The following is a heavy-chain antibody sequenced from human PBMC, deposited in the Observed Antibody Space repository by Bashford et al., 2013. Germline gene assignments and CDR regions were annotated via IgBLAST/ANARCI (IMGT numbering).Heavy chain of an antibody. D-gene: IGHD4-17*01. Sequence: GSLRLSCAASGFTFSSYAMSWVRQAPGKGLEWVSAISGSGGSTYYADSVKGRFTISRDNSKNTLYLQMNSLRAEDTAVYYCAKGHGDYVRLYFDYWGQGNPGHRLL. V-gene: IGHV3-23*01. J-gene: IGHJ4*02. CDR1: GFTFSSYA. CDR2: ISGSGGST. CDR3: AKGHGDYVRLYFDY.